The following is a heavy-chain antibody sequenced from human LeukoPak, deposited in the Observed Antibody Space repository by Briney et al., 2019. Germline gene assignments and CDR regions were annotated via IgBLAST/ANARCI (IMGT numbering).Heavy chain of an antibody. CDR3: ARQQLVTNAFDI. J-gene: IGHJ3*02. Sequence: PGGSLRLSCAASGFTFSSYAMSWVRQAPGKGLEWVSAISGSGGSTYYADSVKGRFTISRDNSKNTLYLQMNSPRAEDTAVYYCARQQLVTNAFDIWGQGTMVTVSS. CDR1: GFTFSSYA. CDR2: ISGSGGST. D-gene: IGHD6-13*01. V-gene: IGHV3-23*01.